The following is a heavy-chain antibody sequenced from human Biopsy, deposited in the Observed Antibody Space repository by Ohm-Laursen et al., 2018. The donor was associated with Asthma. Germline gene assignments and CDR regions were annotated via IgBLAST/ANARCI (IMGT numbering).Heavy chain of an antibody. CDR2: IYYSGST. J-gene: IGHJ4*02. CDR1: GGSISSSSYY. V-gene: IGHV4-39*01. CDR3: VSPPGY. Sequence: SETLSLTCTVSGGSISSSSYYWGWIRRPPGKGLEFIGTIYYSGSTYYNPSLKSRVTLSVDASKNQFSLKLTSVTAADTAVYYCVSPPGYWGQGTRVTVSP.